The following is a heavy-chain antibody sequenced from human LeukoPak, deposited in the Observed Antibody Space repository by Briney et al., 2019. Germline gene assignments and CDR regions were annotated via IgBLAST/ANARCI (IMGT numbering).Heavy chain of an antibody. CDR1: GGSISSYY. J-gene: IGHJ6*02. D-gene: IGHD1-14*01. CDR3: ASGNGTYYSFYGMDV. CDR2: IYYSGST. V-gene: IGHV4-59*01. Sequence: SETLSLTCTVSGGSISSYYWSWIRQPPGKGLEWLGYIYYSGSTNYNPSLKSRLTISLDTSKNQFSLKLSSVTAADTAVYYCASGNGTYYSFYGMDVWGQGTTVTVSS.